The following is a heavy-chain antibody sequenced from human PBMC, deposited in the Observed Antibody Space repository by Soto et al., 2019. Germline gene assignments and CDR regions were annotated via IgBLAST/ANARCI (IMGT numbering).Heavy chain of an antibody. D-gene: IGHD3-3*01. Sequence: GGSLRLSCAASGFTFSSYAMSWVRQAPGKGLEWVSAISGSGGSTYYADSVKGRFTISRDNSKNTLYLQMNSLRAEDTAVYYCAKEDTYYDFWSGYYPFDYWGQGTLVTVSS. CDR3: AKEDTYYDFWSGYYPFDY. J-gene: IGHJ4*02. CDR1: GFTFSSYA. CDR2: ISGSGGST. V-gene: IGHV3-23*01.